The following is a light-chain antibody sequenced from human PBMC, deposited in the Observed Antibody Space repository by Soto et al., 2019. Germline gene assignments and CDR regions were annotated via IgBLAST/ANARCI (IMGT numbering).Light chain of an antibody. V-gene: IGLV2-14*01. J-gene: IGLJ2*01. CDR2: EVS. CDR1: SSDVGGYNY. Sequence: QSALTQPASVSGSPGQSITISCTGTSSDVGGYNYVSWYQHHPGEAPKLMIYEVSDRPSGVSNRFSGSKSGNTASLTISGLQAEDEADYYCSSYTTSSTRVFGGGTKLTVL. CDR3: SSYTTSSTRV.